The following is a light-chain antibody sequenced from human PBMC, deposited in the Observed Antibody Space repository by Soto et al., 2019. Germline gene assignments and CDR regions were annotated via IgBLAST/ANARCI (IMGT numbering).Light chain of an antibody. Sequence: QSVLTQPPSVSGAPGQTVTISCTGSRSNIGAGYDIHWYQFLPGTAPKLLLYSFNKRPSGIPDRFSGSKSGTSASLAITGLQPEDEADYYYRSYDDSLSGSGVFGTGTKVTVL. J-gene: IGLJ1*01. CDR2: SFN. CDR1: RSNIGAGYD. V-gene: IGLV1-40*01. CDR3: RSYDDSLSGSGV.